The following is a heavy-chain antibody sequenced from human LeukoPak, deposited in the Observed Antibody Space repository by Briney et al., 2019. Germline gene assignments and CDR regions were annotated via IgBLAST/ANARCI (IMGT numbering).Heavy chain of an antibody. V-gene: IGHV3-53*01. J-gene: IGHJ5*01. CDR3: TSEYGDYLGDS. CDR1: GFTVSSTY. D-gene: IGHD4-17*01. CDR2: IYPGGIT. Sequence: GGSLRLSCAASGFTVSSTYVSWVRQAPGKGLEWVSVIYPGGITYYADSVKGRFTISRDNFKNTVFLQMNNLRADDTAVYYCTSEYGDYLGDSWGQGTLVIVSS.